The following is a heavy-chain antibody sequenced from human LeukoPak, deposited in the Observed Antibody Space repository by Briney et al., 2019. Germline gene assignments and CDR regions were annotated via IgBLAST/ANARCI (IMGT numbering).Heavy chain of an antibody. Sequence: ASVKVSCKASGYTFTSYYMHWVRQAPGQGLEWMGIINPSGGSTSYAQKFQGRVTITADESTSTAYMELSSLRSEDTAVYYCARVLRCFDWLLLSGWFDPWGQGTLVTVSS. D-gene: IGHD3-9*01. V-gene: IGHV1-46*01. CDR3: ARVLRCFDWLLLSGWFDP. CDR1: GYTFTSYY. CDR2: INPSGGST. J-gene: IGHJ5*02.